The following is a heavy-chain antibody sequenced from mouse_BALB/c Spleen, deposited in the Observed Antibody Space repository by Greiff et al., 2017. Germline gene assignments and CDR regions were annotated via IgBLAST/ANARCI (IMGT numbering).Heavy chain of an antibody. Sequence: EVQLVESGGGLVKPGGSLKLSCAASGFTFSDYYMYWVRQTPEKRLEWVATISDGGSYTYYPDSVKGRFTISRDNAKNNLYLQMSSLKSEDTAMYYSARDVGLPYYYAMDYWGQGTSVTVSS. CDR1: GFTFSDYY. V-gene: IGHV5-4*02. D-gene: IGHD2-4*01. J-gene: IGHJ4*01. CDR3: ARDVGLPYYYAMDY. CDR2: ISDGGSYT.